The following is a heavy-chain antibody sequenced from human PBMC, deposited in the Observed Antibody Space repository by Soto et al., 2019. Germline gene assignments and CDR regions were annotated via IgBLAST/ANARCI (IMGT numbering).Heavy chain of an antibody. V-gene: IGHV1-46*01. Sequence: ASVKVSCKASGYTFTSYYMHWVRQAPGQGLEWMGIINPSGGSTSYAQKFQGRVTMTRDTSTSTVYMELSSLRSEDTAVYYCARDYYDSSGYYPNWFDPWGQGTLVTVS. D-gene: IGHD3-22*01. CDR3: ARDYYDSSGYYPNWFDP. J-gene: IGHJ5*02. CDR2: INPSGGST. CDR1: GYTFTSYY.